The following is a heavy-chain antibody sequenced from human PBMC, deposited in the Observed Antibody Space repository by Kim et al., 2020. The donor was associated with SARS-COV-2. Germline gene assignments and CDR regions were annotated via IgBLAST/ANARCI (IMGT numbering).Heavy chain of an antibody. CDR2: INHSGST. D-gene: IGHD5-18*01. CDR1: GGSFSGYY. CDR3: ARGNVDTAMVKLDY. J-gene: IGHJ4*02. Sequence: SETLSLTCAVYGGSFSGYYWSWIRQPPGKGLEWIGEINHSGSTNYNPSLKSRVTISVDTSKNQFSLKLISVTAADTAVYYCARGNVDTAMVKLDYWGQGTLVTVSS. V-gene: IGHV4-34*01.